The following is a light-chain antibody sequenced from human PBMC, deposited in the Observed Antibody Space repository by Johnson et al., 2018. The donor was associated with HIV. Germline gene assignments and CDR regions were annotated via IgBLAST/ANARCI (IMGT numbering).Light chain of an antibody. CDR1: STNVGNNY. CDR2: EKN. Sequence: QSVLTQPPSVSAAPGQKVTISCSGTSTNVGNNYVSWYQQFPGTAPKLLIYEKNKRPSGIPDRFSASKSGTSATLAITGLQTGDEADYYCGTLDSSLSAHYVFGTGTKVTVL. J-gene: IGLJ1*01. V-gene: IGLV1-51*02. CDR3: GTLDSSLSAHYV.